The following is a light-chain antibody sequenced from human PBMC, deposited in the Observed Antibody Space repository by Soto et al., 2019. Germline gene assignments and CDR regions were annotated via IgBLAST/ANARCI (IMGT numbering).Light chain of an antibody. V-gene: IGKV3-20*01. Sequence: DILLTQSPGTLSLSPGDRATLSCTASQSVSNAYVAWYQQQPGQAPRLLISGASFRAAGISDRFSGSGSGTAFTLTISRLEPEDFAVYYCQQYATSPRTFGQGTKVDIK. J-gene: IGKJ1*01. CDR3: QQYATSPRT. CDR1: QSVSNAY. CDR2: GAS.